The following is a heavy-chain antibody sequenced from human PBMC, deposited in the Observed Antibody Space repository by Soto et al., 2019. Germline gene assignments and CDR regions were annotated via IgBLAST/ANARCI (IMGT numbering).Heavy chain of an antibody. CDR1: GFIFSNAW. CDR3: TTFDCGGSLWG. Sequence: EVHLVESGGGLVKPGESLRLSCTASGFIFSNAWMNWVRQAPGKGLEWVGRIANKADGGTPEGAAPLKGRFTISRDDSENTLYLQMNSLKAEDTAVYYFTTFDCGGSLWGWGQGTLVNVSS. D-gene: IGHD4-17*01. J-gene: IGHJ4*02. CDR2: IANKADGGTP. V-gene: IGHV3-15*07.